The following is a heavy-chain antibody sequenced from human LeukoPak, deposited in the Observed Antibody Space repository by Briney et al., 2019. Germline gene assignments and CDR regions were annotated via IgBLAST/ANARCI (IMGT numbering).Heavy chain of an antibody. J-gene: IGHJ4*02. V-gene: IGHV1-2*02. Sequence: ASVKVSCKASGYTFTGYYMHWVRQAPGQGLEWMGWINPNSGGTNCAQKFQGRVTMTRDTSISTAYMELSRLRSDDTAVYYCALGLSYPYFDYWGQGTLVTVSS. CDR3: ALGLSYPYFDY. D-gene: IGHD1-26*01. CDR2: INPNSGGT. CDR1: GYTFTGYY.